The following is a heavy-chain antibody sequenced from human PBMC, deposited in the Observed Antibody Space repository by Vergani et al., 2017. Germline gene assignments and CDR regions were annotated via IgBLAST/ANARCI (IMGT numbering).Heavy chain of an antibody. D-gene: IGHD3-22*01. CDR2: IYYSGST. CDR1: GGSISSGGYY. Sequence: QVQLQESGPGLVKPSQTLSLTCTVSGGSISSGGYYWSWIRQHPGKGLEWIGYIYYSGSTDYSPSLKSRVTISVDTSKNQFSLKLSSVTAADTAVYYCARVPVVHNTWHFDYWGQGTLVTVSS. V-gene: IGHV4-31*03. CDR3: ARVPVVHNTWHFDY. J-gene: IGHJ4*02.